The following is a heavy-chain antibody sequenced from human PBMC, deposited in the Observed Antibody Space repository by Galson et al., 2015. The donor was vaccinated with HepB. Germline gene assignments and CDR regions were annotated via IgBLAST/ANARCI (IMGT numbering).Heavy chain of an antibody. V-gene: IGHV3-30-3*01. CDR3: ARDPAMGYYFDY. D-gene: IGHD5-18*01. J-gene: IGHJ4*02. Sequence: SLRLSCAASGFTFSSYAMHWVRQAPGKGLEWVAVISYDGSNKYYADSVKGRFTISRDNSKNTLYLQMNSLRAEDTAVYYCARDPAMGYYFDYWGQGTLVTVSS. CDR2: ISYDGSNK. CDR1: GFTFSSYA.